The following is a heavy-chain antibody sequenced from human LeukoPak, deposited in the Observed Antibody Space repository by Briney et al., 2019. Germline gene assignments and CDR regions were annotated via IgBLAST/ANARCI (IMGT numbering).Heavy chain of an antibody. CDR3: AKRETLWFGELSLDY. CDR1: GFTFSSYA. CDR2: IRYDGSNK. J-gene: IGHJ4*02. V-gene: IGHV3-30*02. D-gene: IGHD3-10*01. Sequence: PGGSLRLSCAASGFTFSSYAMHWVRQAPGKGLEWVAFIRYDGSNKYYADSVKGRFTISRDNSKNTLYLQMNSLRAEDTAVYYCAKRETLWFGELSLDYWGQGTLVTVSS.